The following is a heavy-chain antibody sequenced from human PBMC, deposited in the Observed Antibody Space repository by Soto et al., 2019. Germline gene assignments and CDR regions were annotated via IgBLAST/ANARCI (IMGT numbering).Heavy chain of an antibody. D-gene: IGHD3-22*01. V-gene: IGHV3-33*01. CDR3: ARAPFTIYDTSGYYDY. J-gene: IGHJ4*02. CDR2: IWYDGSKK. CDR1: GFTFSSSG. Sequence: SCAASGFTFSSSGMHWVRQAPGKGLEWVAIIWYDGSKKYYADSVKGRFTISRGNSKNTVYLQMNSLRAEDTAVYYCARAPFTIYDTSGYYDYWGQGTLVTVSS.